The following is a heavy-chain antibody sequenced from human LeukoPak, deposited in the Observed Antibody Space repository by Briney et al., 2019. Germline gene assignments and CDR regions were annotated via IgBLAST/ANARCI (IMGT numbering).Heavy chain of an antibody. D-gene: IGHD3-22*01. Sequence: GGSLRLSCAASGSTFSSYGMPWVRQAPGKGLEWVAVIWYDGSNKYYADSVKGRFTISRDNSKNTLYLQMNSLRAEDTAVYYCARGRYYYDSSGYYYFDYWGQGTLVTVSS. CDR2: IWYDGSNK. CDR3: ARGRYYYDSSGYYYFDY. J-gene: IGHJ4*02. V-gene: IGHV3-33*01. CDR1: GSTFSSYG.